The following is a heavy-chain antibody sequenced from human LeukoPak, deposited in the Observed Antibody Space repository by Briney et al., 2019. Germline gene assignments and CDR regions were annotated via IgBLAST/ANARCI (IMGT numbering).Heavy chain of an antibody. J-gene: IGHJ4*02. D-gene: IGHD3-22*01. Sequence: AASVKVSCTVSGYTLTELSMHWVRQAPGKGLEWMGWINPNSGGTNYAQKFQGRVTMTRDTSISTAYMELSRLRSDDTAVYYCARVRYYDSSGYADYWGQGTLVTVSS. CDR1: GYTLTELS. CDR2: INPNSGGT. CDR3: ARVRYYDSSGYADY. V-gene: IGHV1-2*02.